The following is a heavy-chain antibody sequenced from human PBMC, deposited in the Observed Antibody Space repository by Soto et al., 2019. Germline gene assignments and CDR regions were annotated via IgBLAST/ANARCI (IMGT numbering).Heavy chain of an antibody. V-gene: IGHV3-33*01. J-gene: IGHJ4*02. CDR1: GFTFDTYV. CDR3: ARGARDFDY. Sequence: QVQVVESGGGVVQPGRSLRLSCAASGFTFDTYVMHWVRQAPGRGLEWVALIWYDGSNKYYGDSVKGRFTISRDNSKNTLYLQMNSLRAEDTAVYYCARGARDFDYWGQGTLVTVSS. D-gene: IGHD3-16*01. CDR2: IWYDGSNK.